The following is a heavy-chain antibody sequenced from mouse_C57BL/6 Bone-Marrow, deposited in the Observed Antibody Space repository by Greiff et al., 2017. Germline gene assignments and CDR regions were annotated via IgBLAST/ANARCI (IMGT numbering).Heavy chain of an antibody. V-gene: IGHV1-47*01. CDR2: FHPYNDDT. CDR3: ARSSTFFYYFDY. Sequence: QVPLKESGAELVKPGASVKMSCKASGYTLTTYPIEVMKQNHGKSLEWIGNFHPYNDDTKYNEKFKGKATFTVEKSSNTVYLELSRLTSDDSAVYYCARSSTFFYYFDYWGQGTTLTVSS. CDR1: GYTLTTYP. D-gene: IGHD5-1*01. J-gene: IGHJ2*01.